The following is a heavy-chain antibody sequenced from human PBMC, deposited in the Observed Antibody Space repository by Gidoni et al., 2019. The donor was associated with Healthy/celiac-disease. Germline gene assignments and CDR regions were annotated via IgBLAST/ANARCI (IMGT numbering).Heavy chain of an antibody. D-gene: IGHD4-17*01. CDR2: IKSKTDGGTT. CDR1: GFTFSNAW. J-gene: IGHJ3*02. CDR3: TTKIDDYGDPDAFDI. V-gene: IGHV3-15*01. Sequence: EVQLVESGGGLVKPGGSLRLSCAASGFTFSNAWMSWVRQAPGKGLEWVGRIKSKTDGGTTDYAAPVKGRFTISRDDSKNTLYLQMNSLKTEDTAVYYCTTKIDDYGDPDAFDIWGQGTMVTVSS.